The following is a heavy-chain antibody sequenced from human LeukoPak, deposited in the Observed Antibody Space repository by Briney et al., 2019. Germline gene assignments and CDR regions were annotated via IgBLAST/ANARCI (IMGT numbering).Heavy chain of an antibody. CDR3: XRVLDTAGIGH. J-gene: IGHJ4*02. V-gene: IGHV3-33*01. Sequence: PGRSLRLSCAASGFTFSTYGMHWVRQAPGKGLQWVAIIWYDGSDKYYADSVKGRFTISRDNSKDTLYLQMNSLRAEDTALYDXXRVLDTAGIGHWGQGTLVTVSS. D-gene: IGHD5-18*01. CDR1: GFTFSTYG. CDR2: IWYDGSDK.